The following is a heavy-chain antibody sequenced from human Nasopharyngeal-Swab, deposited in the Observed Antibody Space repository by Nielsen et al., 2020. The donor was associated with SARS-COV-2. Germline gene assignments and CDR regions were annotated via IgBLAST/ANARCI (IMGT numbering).Heavy chain of an antibody. V-gene: IGHV3-30*04. CDR2: ISYDGSNK. J-gene: IGHJ6*02. CDR3: ARVVGSYYGMDV. CDR1: GFTFSSHA. D-gene: IGHD3-10*01. Sequence: GESLKISCAASGFTFSSHAMHWVRQAPGKGLEWVAVISYDGSNKYYADSVKGRFTISRDNSKNTLYLQMNSLRAEDTAVYYCARVVGSYYGMDVWGQGTTVTVSS.